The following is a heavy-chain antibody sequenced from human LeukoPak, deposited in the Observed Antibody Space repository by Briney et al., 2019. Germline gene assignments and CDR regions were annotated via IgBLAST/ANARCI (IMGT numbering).Heavy chain of an antibody. D-gene: IGHD2-21*02. J-gene: IGHJ4*02. CDR3: ARNRDFDTFDY. Sequence: GGSLRLTCAASGFTFSGYWMRWVRQAPGKGLEWVANIKEDGSEKHYLDSVKGRFTISRDNAKNSLYLQMNSLRAEDTAVYFCARNRDFDTFDYWGQGVLVTVSS. CDR1: GFTFSGYW. V-gene: IGHV3-7*01. CDR2: IKEDGSEK.